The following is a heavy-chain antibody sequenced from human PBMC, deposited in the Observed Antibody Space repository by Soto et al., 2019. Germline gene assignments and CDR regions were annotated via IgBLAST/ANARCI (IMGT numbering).Heavy chain of an antibody. D-gene: IGHD3-22*01. J-gene: IGHJ5*02. CDR3: ARDASPYYYDSSGPQGFDP. CDR1: GYSFTDYH. V-gene: IGHV1-2*04. Sequence: ASVKVSCKASGYSFTDYHIHWVRQAPGQGLEWMGRINPKSGGTSTAQKFQGWVTMTTDTSTSTASMELRSLRSDDTAVYYCARDASPYYYDSSGPQGFDPWGQGTLVTVSS. CDR2: INPKSGGT.